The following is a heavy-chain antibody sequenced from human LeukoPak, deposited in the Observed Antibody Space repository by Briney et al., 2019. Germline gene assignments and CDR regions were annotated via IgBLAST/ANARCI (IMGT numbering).Heavy chain of an antibody. CDR3: AGTDSNGGAFDI. J-gene: IGHJ3*02. Sequence: SQTLSLTCTVSGGSISSGHYYWSWIRQPAGKGLEWIGRIYSSGSTNYNPSLKSRVTMSVDTSKNQFSLNLRSVTAADTALYYCAGTDSNGGAFDIWGQGTVVTVSS. CDR2: IYSSGST. CDR1: GGSISSGHYY. V-gene: IGHV4-61*02. D-gene: IGHD3-22*01.